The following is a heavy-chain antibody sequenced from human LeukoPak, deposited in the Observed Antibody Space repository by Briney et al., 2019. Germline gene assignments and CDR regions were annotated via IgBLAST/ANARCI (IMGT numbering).Heavy chain of an antibody. CDR1: GFTFSSYG. V-gene: IGHV3-30*02. D-gene: IGHD1-26*01. J-gene: IGHJ5*02. CDR3: AKESGSYYGDNWFDP. CDR2: IRYDGSNK. Sequence: GGSLRLSCAASGFTFSSYGMHWVRQAPGKGLEWVAFIRYDGSNKYYADSVKGRFTISRDNSKNTLYLQMNSLRAEDTAVYHCAKESGSYYGDNWFDPWGQGTLVTVSS.